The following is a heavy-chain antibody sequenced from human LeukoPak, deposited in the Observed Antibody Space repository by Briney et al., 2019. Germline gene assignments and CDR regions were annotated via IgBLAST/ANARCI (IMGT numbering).Heavy chain of an antibody. Sequence: ASVKVSCKASGYTFTGYYMHWVRQAPGQGLEWMGWINPNSGGTNYAQKFQGRVTMTRDTSISTAYMELSRLRSDDTAVYYCARVDTAMVKRVGAFHIWGQGTMVTVSS. J-gene: IGHJ3*02. D-gene: IGHD5-18*01. V-gene: IGHV1-2*02. CDR1: GYTFTGYY. CDR2: INPNSGGT. CDR3: ARVDTAMVKRVGAFHI.